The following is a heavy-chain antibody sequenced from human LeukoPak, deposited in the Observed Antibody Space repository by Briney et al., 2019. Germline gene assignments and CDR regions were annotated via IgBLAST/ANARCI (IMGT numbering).Heavy chain of an antibody. CDR3: ARPYSYYDMDV. V-gene: IGHV3-30-3*01. J-gene: IGHJ6*02. CDR2: ISSDGSNR. CDR1: GFTFSNFD. Sequence: GTSLRLFCAASGFTFSNFDMHWVRQAPGKGLEWVAVISSDGSNRYYADSVRGRFTISRDDSRDTVNLEMNSLRAEDTAVYYCARPYSYYDMDVWGQGTTVTVSS.